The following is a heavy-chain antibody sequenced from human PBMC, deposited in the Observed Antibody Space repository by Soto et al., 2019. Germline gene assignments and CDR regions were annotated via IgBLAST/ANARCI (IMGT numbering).Heavy chain of an antibody. CDR1: GYSFTSYW. D-gene: IGHD2-21*02. J-gene: IGHJ6*02. Sequence: GESLKISCKGSGYSFTSYWIGWVRQMPVPGLEWMGIIYPGDSDTRYSPSFQGQVTISADKSISTAYLQWSSLKASDTAIYYCARMVVTAIRRYHYGMDVWGQWTTVTVS. CDR3: ARMVVTAIRRYHYGMDV. V-gene: IGHV5-51*01. CDR2: IYPGDSDT.